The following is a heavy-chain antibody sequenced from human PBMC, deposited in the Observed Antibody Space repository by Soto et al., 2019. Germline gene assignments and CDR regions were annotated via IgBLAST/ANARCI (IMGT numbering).Heavy chain of an antibody. CDR1: GFTFSRYR. J-gene: IGHJ4*02. CDR3: ARGFASPGGYYFDY. D-gene: IGHD3-10*01. Sequence: GGSLRLSCEVSGFTFSRYRMTWVRQAPGKGLEWLANIRQDGLEKQYEDSVKGRFTISRDNAKNSLYLEMSSLRVEDTAVYYCARGFASPGGYYFDYWGLGTPVTVSS. V-gene: IGHV3-7*01. CDR2: IRQDGLEK.